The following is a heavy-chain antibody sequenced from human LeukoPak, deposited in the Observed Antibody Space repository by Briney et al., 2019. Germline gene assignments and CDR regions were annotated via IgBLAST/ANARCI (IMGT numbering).Heavy chain of an antibody. J-gene: IGHJ4*02. CDR2: IYTSGST. V-gene: IGHV4-61*02. Sequence: PSQTLSPTCTVSGGSISSGTYYWSWIRQPAGKGLEWIGRIYTSGSTNYNPSLKSRVTISVDTSKNQFSLKLSSVTAADTAVYYCARGGYCGGDCYFYYWGQGTLVTVSS. CDR1: GGSISSGTYY. CDR3: ARGGYCGGDCYFYY. D-gene: IGHD2-21*02.